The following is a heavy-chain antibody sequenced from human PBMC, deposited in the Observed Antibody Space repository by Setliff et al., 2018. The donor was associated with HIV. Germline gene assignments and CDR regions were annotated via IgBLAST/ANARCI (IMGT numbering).Heavy chain of an antibody. Sequence: GGSLRLSCAVSGFTFEDYGMSWVRQAPGKGLEWVSSISSSSTYTFYADSVKGRFTISRDNAKNSLYLQMNNVRAGDTAVYYCTRELNGHTSSHYYFGLDVWGQGTTVTVSS. CDR3: TRELNGHTSSHYYFGLDV. D-gene: IGHD6-6*01. J-gene: IGHJ6*02. CDR1: GFTFEDYG. CDR2: ISSSSTYT. V-gene: IGHV3-21*01.